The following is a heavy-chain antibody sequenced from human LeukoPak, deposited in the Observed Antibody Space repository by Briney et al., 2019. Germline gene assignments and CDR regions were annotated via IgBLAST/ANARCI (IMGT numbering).Heavy chain of an antibody. J-gene: IGHJ3*02. Sequence: ASVKVSCKASGYTFTSYDINWVRQATGQGLEWMGWMNPNSGNTGYAQKFQGRVTVTRNTSISTAYMELSSLRSEDTAVYYCASRLAGLDAFDIWGQGTMVTVSS. D-gene: IGHD6-19*01. CDR1: GYTFTSYD. CDR2: MNPNSGNT. V-gene: IGHV1-8*01. CDR3: ASRLAGLDAFDI.